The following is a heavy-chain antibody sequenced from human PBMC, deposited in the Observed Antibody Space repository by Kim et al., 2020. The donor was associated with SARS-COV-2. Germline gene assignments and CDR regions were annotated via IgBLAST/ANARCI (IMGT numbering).Heavy chain of an antibody. CDR3: AKDLTDY. V-gene: IGHV3-9*01. Sequence: NSGSIGYADSVKGRFTISRDNAKNSLYLQMNSLRADDTALYYCAKDLTDYWGQGTLVTVSS. CDR2: NSGSI. J-gene: IGHJ4*02.